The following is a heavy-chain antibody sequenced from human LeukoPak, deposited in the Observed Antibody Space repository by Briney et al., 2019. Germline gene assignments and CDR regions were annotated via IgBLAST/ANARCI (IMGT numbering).Heavy chain of an antibody. CDR3: ARDAELLDIHMNAAGTHDY. D-gene: IGHD6-13*01. CDR1: GYTFTSYD. J-gene: IGHJ4*02. V-gene: IGHV1-8*03. CDR2: MNPNSGNT. Sequence: ASVKVSCKASGYTFTSYDINWVRQATGQGLEWMGWMNPNSGNTGYAQKFQGRVTITRDTSISTAYMELSSLRSDDTAVYYCARDAELLDIHMNAAGTHDYWGQGTLVTVSS.